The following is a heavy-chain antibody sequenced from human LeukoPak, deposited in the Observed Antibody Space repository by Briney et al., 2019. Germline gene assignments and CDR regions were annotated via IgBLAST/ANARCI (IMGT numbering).Heavy chain of an antibody. V-gene: IGHV4-4*07. CDR1: GGSISSYY. Sequence: SETLSLTCTVSGGSISSYYWSWFRQPAGKGQEWIGYMSIGGIIKDNPSLSSRVTMSVDTSKNQVSLRLNSVTAADTAVHYCATSRSYGDYIVFFTDWGQGTLVTVSS. D-gene: IGHD4-17*01. CDR3: ATSRSYGDYIVFFTD. J-gene: IGHJ4*02. CDR2: MSIGGII.